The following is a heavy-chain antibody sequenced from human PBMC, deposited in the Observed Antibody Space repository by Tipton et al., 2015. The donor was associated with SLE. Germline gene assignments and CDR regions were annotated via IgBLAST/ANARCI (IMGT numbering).Heavy chain of an antibody. J-gene: IGHJ4*02. CDR3: ARHYYGSGNYFDY. CDR1: GFNFHDYG. D-gene: IGHD3-10*01. CDR2: INWNSGSI. Sequence: SLRLSCEASGFNFHDYGMHWVRQAPGKGLEWVSLINWNSGSIAYADSVKGRFTISRDNAKNSLYLQMNSLRGEDTALYYCARHYYGSGNYFDYWGQGTLVTVSS. V-gene: IGHV3-9*01.